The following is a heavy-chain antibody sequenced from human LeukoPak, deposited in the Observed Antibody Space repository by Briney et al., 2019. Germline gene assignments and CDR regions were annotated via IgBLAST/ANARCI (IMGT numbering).Heavy chain of an antibody. CDR3: ARDEGYSGYDSLDTDY. J-gene: IGHJ4*02. CDR2: ISAYNGNT. CDR1: GYTFTSYG. D-gene: IGHD5-12*01. Sequence: ASVKVSCKASGYTFTSYGISWVRQAPGQGLEWMGWISAYNGNTNYAQKLQGRVTMTTDTSTSTAYMEQRSLRSDDTAVYYCARDEGYSGYDSLDTDYWGQGTLVTVSS. V-gene: IGHV1-18*01.